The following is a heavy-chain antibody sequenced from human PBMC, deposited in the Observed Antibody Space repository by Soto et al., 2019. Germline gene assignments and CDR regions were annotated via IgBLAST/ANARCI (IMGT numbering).Heavy chain of an antibody. CDR2: ISGTGDSS. V-gene: IGHV3-23*01. D-gene: IGHD6-13*01. CDR3: ATGVWAALDI. Sequence: EVQLLESGGGLVQPGGSLRLSCAASGFTFGSYAMSWVRQAPGKGLEWVSLISGTGDSSEYANSVKGRFTISRDNDKNTVYLQMNILRVADTAMYYCATGVWAALDIWGQGTMVTVSS. CDR1: GFTFGSYA. J-gene: IGHJ3*02.